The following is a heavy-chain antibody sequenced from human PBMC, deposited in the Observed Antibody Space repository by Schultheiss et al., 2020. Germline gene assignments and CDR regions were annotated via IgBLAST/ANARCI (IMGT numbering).Heavy chain of an antibody. CDR2: IRSKAYGGTT. Sequence: GESLKISCTASGFTFGDYAMSWVRQAPGKGLEWVGFIRSKAYGGTTEYAASVKGRFTISRDDSKSIAYLQMNSLKTEDTAVYYCTTDGGVPAAIPDAFDIWGQGTMVTVSS. CDR3: TTDGGVPAAIPDAFDI. J-gene: IGHJ3*02. V-gene: IGHV3-49*04. D-gene: IGHD2-2*01. CDR1: GFTFGDYA.